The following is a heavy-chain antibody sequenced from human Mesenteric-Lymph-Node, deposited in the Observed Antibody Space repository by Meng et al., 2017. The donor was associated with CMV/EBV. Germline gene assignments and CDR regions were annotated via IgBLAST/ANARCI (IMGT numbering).Heavy chain of an antibody. CDR3: VRDTAPGNWGWFDP. CDR1: GHTFSGYC. J-gene: IGHJ5*02. Sequence: ASEKVSCKDSGHTFSGYCMHWVRQAPGQGLEWMGWIDLNSGATDYAQKFQGRVTMTRDTSITTVYMDLSGLTCYDTAVYYCVRDTAPGNWGWFDPWGQGTLVTVSS. CDR2: IDLNSGAT. V-gene: IGHV1-2*02. D-gene: IGHD7-27*01.